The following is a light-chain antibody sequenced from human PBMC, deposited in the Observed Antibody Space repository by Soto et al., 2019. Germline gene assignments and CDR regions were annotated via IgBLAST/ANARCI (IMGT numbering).Light chain of an antibody. Sequence: DIQMTQSPSTLSASAGDTVTITCRASESIDNWLAWYQQKPGKAPKLLLFAASTLVGGVTSRFSGRGSGTEFTLTISSLHADDFATYDCQQCHTDWTFGQGTKVEIK. CDR3: QQCHTDWT. V-gene: IGKV1-5*01. CDR2: AAS. CDR1: ESIDNW. J-gene: IGKJ1*01.